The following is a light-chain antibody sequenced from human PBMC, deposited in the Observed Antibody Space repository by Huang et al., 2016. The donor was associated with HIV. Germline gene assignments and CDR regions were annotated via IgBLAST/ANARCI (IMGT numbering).Light chain of an antibody. J-gene: IGKJ4*01. V-gene: IGKV1-9*01. CDR3: QQLNSYPPT. CDR1: QGISSY. Sequence: IQLTQSPSSLSASVGDSVTITCRASQGISSYLAWYQQKPEKAPKLLIYAASALQSGVPSRVSGSGSGTDFTLTISSLQPEDFATYFCQQLNSYPPTCGGGTKVEIK. CDR2: AAS.